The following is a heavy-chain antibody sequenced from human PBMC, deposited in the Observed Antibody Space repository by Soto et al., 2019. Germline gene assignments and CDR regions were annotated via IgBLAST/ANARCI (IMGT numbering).Heavy chain of an antibody. CDR3: ASDRGWELPNYFDY. D-gene: IGHD1-26*01. J-gene: IGHJ4*02. V-gene: IGHV3-21*01. CDR1: GFTFSSYS. CDR2: ISSSSSYI. Sequence: LRLSCAASGFTFSSYSMNWVRQAPGKGLEWVSSISSSSSYIYYADSVKGRFTISRDNAKNSLYLQMNSLRAEDTAVYYCASDRGWELPNYFDYWGQGTLVTVSS.